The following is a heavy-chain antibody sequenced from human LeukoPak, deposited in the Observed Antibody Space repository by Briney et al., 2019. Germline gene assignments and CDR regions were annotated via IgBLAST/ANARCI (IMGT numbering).Heavy chain of an antibody. V-gene: IGHV3-11*04. CDR3: ARSLLAHDAFDI. D-gene: IGHD3-3*01. CDR1: GFTFSDYY. CDR2: ISSSGSTI. Sequence: PGGSLRLSCAASGFTFSDYYMSWIRQAPGKGLEWVSYISSSGSTIYYADSVKGRFTISRDNAKNSLYLQMNSLRAEDTAVCYCARSLLAHDAFDIWGQGTMVTVSS. J-gene: IGHJ3*02.